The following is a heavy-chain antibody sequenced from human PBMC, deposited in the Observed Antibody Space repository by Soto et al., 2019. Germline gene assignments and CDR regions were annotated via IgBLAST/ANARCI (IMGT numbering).Heavy chain of an antibody. J-gene: IGHJ3*02. CDR2: IYYSGST. V-gene: IGHV4-31*03. CDR1: GGSISSGGYY. D-gene: IGHD3-16*01. CDR3: ARSPLGYDYVRQTWREVGDSFDI. Sequence: SETLSLTCTVSGGSISSGGYYWSWIRQHPGKGLEWIGYIYYSGSTYYNPSLKSRVTISVDTSKNQFSLQIMSVTAADTAVYYCARSPLGYDYVRQTWREVGDSFDIWGRGTLVTVSS.